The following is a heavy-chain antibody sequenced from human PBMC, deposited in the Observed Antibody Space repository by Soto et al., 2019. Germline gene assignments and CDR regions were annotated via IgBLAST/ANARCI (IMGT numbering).Heavy chain of an antibody. V-gene: IGHV4-59*01. CDR3: ARSVAVPGAHIDY. CDR1: VCSISGSY. J-gene: IGHJ4*02. D-gene: IGHD6-19*01. CDR2: VYYTGST. Sequence: SETLYLTCGVSVCSISGSYWSWIRQSPGKGLEWLGYVYYTGSTNYSPSLRSRVSISVDTSKNEFSLRLSSVTAADTAVYFCARSVAVPGAHIDYWGQGTQVNVSS.